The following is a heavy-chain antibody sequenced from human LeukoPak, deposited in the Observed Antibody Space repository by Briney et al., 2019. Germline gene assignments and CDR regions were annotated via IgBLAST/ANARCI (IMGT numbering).Heavy chain of an antibody. CDR3: AREDSGDSSGYSLDP. V-gene: IGHV3-21*01. CDR2: ISSSSSYI. CDR1: GFTFSSYA. D-gene: IGHD3-22*01. J-gene: IGHJ5*02. Sequence: PGGSLRLSCAASGFTFSSYAMHWVRQAPGKGLEWVSSISSSSSYIYYADSVKGRFTISRDNAKNSLYLQMNSLRAEDTAVYYCAREDSGDSSGYSLDPWAREPWSPSPQ.